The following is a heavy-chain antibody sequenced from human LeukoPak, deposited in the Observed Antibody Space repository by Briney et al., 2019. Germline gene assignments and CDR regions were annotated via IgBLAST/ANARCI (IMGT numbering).Heavy chain of an antibody. CDR2: IYYSGST. Sequence: SETLSLTCTVSGGSISGSSYYWGWIRQPPGKGLEWIGYIYYSGSTYYNPSLKSRVTMSVDTSKNQFSLKLSSVTAADTAVYYCARVTPLTYGYLQAIWYWGQGTLVTVSS. J-gene: IGHJ4*02. CDR3: ARVTPLTYGYLQAIWY. D-gene: IGHD5-18*01. V-gene: IGHV4-39*01. CDR1: GGSISGSSYY.